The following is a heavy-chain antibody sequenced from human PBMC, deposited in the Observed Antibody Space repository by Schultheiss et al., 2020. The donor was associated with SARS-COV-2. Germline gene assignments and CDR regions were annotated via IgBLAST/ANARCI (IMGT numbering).Heavy chain of an antibody. CDR3: AREDYDFWSGYYVGASASGVFDY. CDR1: GYTFTSYY. CDR2: INPSGGST. V-gene: IGHV1-46*01. D-gene: IGHD3-3*01. Sequence: ASVKVSCKASGYTFTSYYIHWVRQAPGQGLEWMGIINPSGGSTSYAQKFQGRVTMTRDTSTSTVYMELSSLRSEDTAVYYCAREDYDFWSGYYVGASASGVFDYWGQGTLVTVS. J-gene: IGHJ4*02.